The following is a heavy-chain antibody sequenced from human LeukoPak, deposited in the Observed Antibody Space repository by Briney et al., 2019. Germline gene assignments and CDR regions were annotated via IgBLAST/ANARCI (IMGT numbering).Heavy chain of an antibody. D-gene: IGHD2-2*01. J-gene: IGHJ6*04. Sequence: GGSLRLSCAASGFTFSSYGMHWVRQAPGKGLEWVAFIRYDGSNKYNADYVKGRFTITRDNSKNTVYLQMNSLRAEDTAVYYCAKYLQLGDIVVVPGFPMDVWGKGTTVTVSS. V-gene: IGHV3-30*02. CDR3: AKYLQLGDIVVVPGFPMDV. CDR2: IRYDGSNK. CDR1: GFTFSSYG.